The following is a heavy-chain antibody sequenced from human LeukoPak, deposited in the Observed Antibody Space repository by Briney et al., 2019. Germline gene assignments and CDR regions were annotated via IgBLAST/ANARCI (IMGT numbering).Heavy chain of an antibody. CDR1: GGTFSSYA. Sequence: SVTVSCKASGGTFSSYAISWVRQAPGQGLEWMGGIIPIFGTANYAQKFQGRVTITADESTSTAYMELSSLRSEDTAVYYCARARVVTQYFDYWGQGTLVTVSS. CDR3: ARARVVTQYFDY. CDR2: IIPIFGTA. V-gene: IGHV1-69*01. J-gene: IGHJ4*02. D-gene: IGHD2-21*02.